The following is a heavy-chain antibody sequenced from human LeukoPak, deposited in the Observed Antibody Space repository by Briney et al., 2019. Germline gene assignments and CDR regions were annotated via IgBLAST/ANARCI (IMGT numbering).Heavy chain of an antibody. J-gene: IGHJ4*02. CDR2: ISSSGSTI. D-gene: IGHD2-21*02. CDR1: GFTFSSYE. CDR3: ARVLTQQVTPFPFDY. Sequence: GGSLRLSCAASGFTFSSYEMNWVRQAPGKGLEWVSYISSSGSTIYYADSVKGRFTISRDNAKNSLYLQMNSLRAEDTAVYYCARVLTQQVTPFPFDYWGQGTLVTVSS. V-gene: IGHV3-48*03.